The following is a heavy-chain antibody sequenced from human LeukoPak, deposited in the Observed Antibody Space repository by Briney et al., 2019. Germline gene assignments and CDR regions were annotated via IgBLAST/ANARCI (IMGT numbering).Heavy chain of an antibody. Sequence: PGGSLRLSCAASGFTFSNHWMHWVRQAPGKGLMWVSRINRDGSRTDYADSVKGRFTISRDDAKNTLYLQVNSLRAEDTAVYFRARGGSDTAMAHDYWGQGTLVTVSS. CDR1: GFTFSNHW. V-gene: IGHV3-74*01. D-gene: IGHD5-18*01. J-gene: IGHJ4*02. CDR2: INRDGSRT. CDR3: ARGGSDTAMAHDY.